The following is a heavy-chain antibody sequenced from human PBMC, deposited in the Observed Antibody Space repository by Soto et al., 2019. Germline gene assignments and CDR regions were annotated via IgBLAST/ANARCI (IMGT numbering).Heavy chain of an antibody. CDR1: GFTFSTYV. D-gene: IGHD2-2*01. Sequence: PGGSLRLSCAASGFTFSTYVMHWVRQAPGKGLEWVAVLWYDGTNANYAGSVKGRFTISRDNSKNTLYLQMNSLRVEDTAVYYCATEGKYKYAHDYWGQGTLVTVSS. CDR2: LWYDGTNA. CDR3: ATEGKYKYAHDY. J-gene: IGHJ4*02. V-gene: IGHV3-33*01.